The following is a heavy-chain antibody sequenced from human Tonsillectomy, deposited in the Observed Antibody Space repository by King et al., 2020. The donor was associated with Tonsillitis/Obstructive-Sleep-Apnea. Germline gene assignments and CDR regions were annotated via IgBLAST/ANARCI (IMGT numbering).Heavy chain of an antibody. CDR3: ARSNLVYGDYEFTYYMDV. CDR1: DGSISSYY. V-gene: IGHV4-59*01. CDR2: IYNSGTT. J-gene: IGHJ6*03. D-gene: IGHD4-17*01. Sequence: VQLQESGPGLVKPSETLSLTCTVSDGSISSYYWSWIRQPPGKGLEWIAYIYNSGTTNYNPSLKSRVTISVDTSKNQFSLKLSSVTAADTAVYYCARSNLVYGDYEFTYYMDVWGKGTTVSVSS.